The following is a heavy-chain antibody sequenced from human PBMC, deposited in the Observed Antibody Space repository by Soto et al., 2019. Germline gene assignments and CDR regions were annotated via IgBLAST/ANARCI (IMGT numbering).Heavy chain of an antibody. CDR2: TSESGNT. CDR3: ARHSGRPFDS. D-gene: IGHD5-12*01. J-gene: IGHJ4*02. CDR1: GDSLSSPNW. Sequence: QEQLQESGPGLVEPSGTLSLTCVVSGDSLSSPNWWSWVRLPPEKGLVWIGETSESGNTKYNRSLKSRLNISVDNSKKHLSLILTSVTAADTAMYFCARHSGRPFDSWGQGALVTVSS. V-gene: IGHV4-4*02.